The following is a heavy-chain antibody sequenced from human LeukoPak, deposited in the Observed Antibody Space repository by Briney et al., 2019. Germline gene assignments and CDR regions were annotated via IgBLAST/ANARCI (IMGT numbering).Heavy chain of an antibody. Sequence: SETLSLTCSVSSGSMSSYYWTWIRQPPGKGLEWIGYIYYSGSTTYSPSLESRVAISIDTSKNQFSLKLSSMTAADTAVYYCVRARLHSDRGYWSFDLWGPGTLTTVSS. CDR1: SGSMSSYY. D-gene: IGHD3-16*01. CDR3: VRARLHSDRGYWSFDL. J-gene: IGHJ2*01. CDR2: IYYSGST. V-gene: IGHV4-59*01.